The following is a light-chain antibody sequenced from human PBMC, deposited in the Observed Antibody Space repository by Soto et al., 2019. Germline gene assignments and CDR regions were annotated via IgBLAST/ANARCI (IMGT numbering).Light chain of an antibody. Sequence: EIVLTQSPGTLSLSPGERATLSCWASQSVTNSRLAWYQHKPGQAPRLLMYGASSRATGIPDRFSGSGSGTDFTLTISRLEPEDFAVCFCQQYGSLPRTFGQGTKLEIK. CDR2: GAS. CDR3: QQYGSLPRT. V-gene: IGKV3-20*01. CDR1: QSVTNSR. J-gene: IGKJ2*01.